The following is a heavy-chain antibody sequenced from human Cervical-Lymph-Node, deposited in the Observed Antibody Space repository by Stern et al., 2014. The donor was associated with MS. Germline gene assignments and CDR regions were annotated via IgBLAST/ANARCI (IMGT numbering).Heavy chain of an antibody. CDR2: IYQSGST. J-gene: IGHJ5*02. V-gene: IGHV4-30-4*01. Sequence: QLQLQESGPGLVKPSQTPSLTCTVSGGSIRSGDHYWSWIRQPPGKGLEWIGYIYQSGSTYYNPSLKSRVSISMDRSKNQFSLRLTSVTAADTAVYYCAREVVVAAAPHLVRGWFDPWGQGTLVTVSS. D-gene: IGHD2-15*01. CDR3: AREVVVAAAPHLVRGWFDP. CDR1: GGSIRSGDHY.